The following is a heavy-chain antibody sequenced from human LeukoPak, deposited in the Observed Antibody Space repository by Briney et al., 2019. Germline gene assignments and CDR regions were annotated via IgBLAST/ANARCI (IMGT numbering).Heavy chain of an antibody. V-gene: IGHV3-30*18. CDR1: GFTFSSYG. CDR2: IWYGGSNK. J-gene: IGHJ4*02. CDR3: AKGGELATERTYYFVN. D-gene: IGHD1-26*01. Sequence: GRSLRLSCAASGFTFSSYGMHWVRQAPGKGLEWVAVIWYGGSNKYYADSVKGRFTISRDNSKNTLYLQMNSLRAEDTAVYYCAKGGELATERTYYFVNWGQGTLVTVSS.